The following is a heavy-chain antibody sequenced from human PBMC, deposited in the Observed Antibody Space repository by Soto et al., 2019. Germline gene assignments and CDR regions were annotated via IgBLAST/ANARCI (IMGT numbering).Heavy chain of an antibody. J-gene: IGHJ4*02. D-gene: IGHD6-13*01. CDR2: TGGDGGTT. CDR3: ATPPHLRLPYSSSWYSGDY. Sequence: EVQLLESGGGLVQPGGSLRLSCAASGFTFSSYSMSWVRQAPGKGLEWVSGFSTGGDGGTTYYADSVKGRFTISRDNSKNTLFLQMNSLRAEDTAVYYCATPPHLRLPYSSSWYSGDYWGQGTLVTVSS. CDR1: GFTFSSYS. V-gene: IGHV3-23*01.